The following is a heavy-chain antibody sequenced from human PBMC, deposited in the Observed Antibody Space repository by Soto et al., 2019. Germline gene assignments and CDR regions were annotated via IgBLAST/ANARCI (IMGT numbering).Heavy chain of an antibody. D-gene: IGHD4-17*01. CDR2: IIPVFNAT. CDR3: ARASPRDNGELDRFDV. J-gene: IGHJ3*01. CDR1: GGTFFTYA. V-gene: IGHV1-69*12. Sequence: QVRLVQSGAEVKQPGSSVRVSCKASGGTFFTYAFSWVRQAPGQCLEWMVGIIPVFNATTHALGLADRLTLTADVSTSTAYMELNSLVTDDTAVYYSARASPRDNGELDRFDVWGQGTMVPVSS.